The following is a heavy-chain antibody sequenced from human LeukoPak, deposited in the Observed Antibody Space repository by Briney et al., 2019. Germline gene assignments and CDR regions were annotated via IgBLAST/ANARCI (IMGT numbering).Heavy chain of an antibody. Sequence: PSETLSLTCTVSGDPLSSSGYYWGWIRRPTGKGLEWIGTIYYSGSTYYNPSLKSRVTISVDTSKNQFSLKLSSVTAADTAVYYCARGGTVTTFDYWGQGTLVTVSS. CDR1: GDPLSSSGYY. J-gene: IGHJ4*02. CDR3: ARGGTVTTFDY. D-gene: IGHD4-17*01. V-gene: IGHV4-39*01. CDR2: IYYSGST.